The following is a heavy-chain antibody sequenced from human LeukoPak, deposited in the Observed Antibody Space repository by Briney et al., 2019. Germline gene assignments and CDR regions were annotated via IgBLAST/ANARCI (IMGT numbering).Heavy chain of an antibody. CDR2: IYYSGST. V-gene: IGHV4-39*01. D-gene: IGHD2-2*01. CDR1: GGSISSSSYY. CDR3: ASTGDCSSTSCSWYYFDY. J-gene: IGHJ4*02. Sequence: SETPSLTCTVSGGSISSSSYYWGWIRQPPGKGLEWIGSIYYSGSTYYNPSLKSRVTISVDTSKNQFSLKLSSVTAADTAVYYCASTGDCSSTSCSWYYFDYWGQGTLVTVSS.